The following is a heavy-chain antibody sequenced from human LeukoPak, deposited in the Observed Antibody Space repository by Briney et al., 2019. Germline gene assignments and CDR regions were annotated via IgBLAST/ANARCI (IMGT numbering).Heavy chain of an antibody. CDR3: ARNTIFGVVIRRGPYYFDY. J-gene: IGHJ4*02. CDR1: GYTFTSYG. V-gene: IGHV1-18*01. D-gene: IGHD3-3*01. Sequence: ASVKVSCKASGYTFTSYGISWVRQAPGQGLEWMGWISAYNGNTNYAQKLQGRVTMTTDTSTSTAYMELRSLRSDDTAAYYCARNTIFGVVIRRGPYYFDYWGQGTLVTVSS. CDR2: ISAYNGNT.